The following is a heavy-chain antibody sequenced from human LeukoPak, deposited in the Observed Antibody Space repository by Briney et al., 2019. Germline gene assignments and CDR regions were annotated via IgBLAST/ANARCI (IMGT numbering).Heavy chain of an antibody. CDR3: AKDMGYDSSGYYPY. CDR1: GFTFDDYA. J-gene: IGHJ4*02. D-gene: IGHD3-22*01. V-gene: IGHV3-9*01. CDR2: ISWNSGSI. Sequence: PGGSLRLSCAASGFTFDDYAMHWVRHAPGKGLEWVSGISWNSGSIGYADSVKGRFTISRDNAKNSLYLQMNSLRAEDTALYYCAKDMGYDSSGYYPYWGQGTLVTVSS.